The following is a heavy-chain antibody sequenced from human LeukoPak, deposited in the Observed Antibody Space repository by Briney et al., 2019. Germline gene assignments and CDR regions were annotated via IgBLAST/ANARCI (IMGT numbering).Heavy chain of an antibody. CDR3: ARDLLYLYYYYGMDV. CDR1: GYTFTGYY. D-gene: IGHD3-16*02. V-gene: IGHV1-2*02. Sequence: ASVKVSCKASGYTFTGYYMHWVRQAPGQGLEWMGWINPNSGGTNYAQKFQGRVTMTRDTSISTAYMELSRLRSDDTAVYYCARDLLYLYYYYGMDVWGQGTTVTVSS. J-gene: IGHJ6*02. CDR2: INPNSGGT.